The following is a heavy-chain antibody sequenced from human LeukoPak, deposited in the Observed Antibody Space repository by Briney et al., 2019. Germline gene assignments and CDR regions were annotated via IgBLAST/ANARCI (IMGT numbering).Heavy chain of an antibody. CDR1: GDSISSGSYY. V-gene: IGHV4-61*02. D-gene: IGHD3-10*01. Sequence: SQTLSLTCTVSGDSISSGSYYWRWIRQPAGKGLEWIVRMYTSGSTNYNPSLKSRVTISLATSNNQFSLKLSSVTAADTAVYYCARGRLLWFGELLYPYEFDYWGQGTLVTVSS. J-gene: IGHJ4*02. CDR3: ARGRLLWFGELLYPYEFDY. CDR2: MYTSGST.